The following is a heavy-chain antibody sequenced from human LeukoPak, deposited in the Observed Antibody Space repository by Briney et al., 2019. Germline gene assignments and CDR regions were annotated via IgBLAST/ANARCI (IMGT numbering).Heavy chain of an antibody. V-gene: IGHV4-30-4*08. Sequence: SETLSLTCTVSGGSISSGDYYWSWIRQPPGKGLEWIVYIYYSGSTYYNPSLKSRVTISVDTSKNQFSLKLSSVTAADTAVYYCARMKMYSSSWYAAYYFDYWGQGTLVTVSS. J-gene: IGHJ4*02. CDR2: IYYSGST. D-gene: IGHD6-13*01. CDR3: ARMKMYSSSWYAAYYFDY. CDR1: GGSISSGDYY.